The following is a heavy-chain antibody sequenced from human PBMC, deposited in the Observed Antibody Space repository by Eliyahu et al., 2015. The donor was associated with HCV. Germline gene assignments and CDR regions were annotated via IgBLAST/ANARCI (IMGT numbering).Heavy chain of an antibody. J-gene: IGHJ6*02. CDR1: G. CDR2: IWYDGSNK. V-gene: IGHV3-33*01. CDR3: ARGDTIFGVAPYYYYGMDV. Sequence: GMHWVRQAPGKGLEWVAVIWYDGSNKYYADSVKGRFTISRDNSKNTLYLQMNSLRAEDTAVYYCARGDTIFGVAPYYYYGMDVWGQGTTVTVSS. D-gene: IGHD3-3*01.